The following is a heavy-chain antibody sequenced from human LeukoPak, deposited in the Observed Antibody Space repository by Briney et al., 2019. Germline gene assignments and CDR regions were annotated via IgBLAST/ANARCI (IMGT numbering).Heavy chain of an antibody. V-gene: IGHV4-38-2*02. CDR2: IYHSGST. D-gene: IGHD6-19*01. CDR3: ARVSSGKVDF. Sequence: SETLSLTCTVSGYSISSGYYWGWIRQPPGKGLEWIGSIYHSGSTYYNLSLKSRVTISVDTSKNQFSLKMSSVTAADTAVYYCARVSSGKVDFWGQGALVTVSS. CDR1: GYSISSGYY. J-gene: IGHJ4*02.